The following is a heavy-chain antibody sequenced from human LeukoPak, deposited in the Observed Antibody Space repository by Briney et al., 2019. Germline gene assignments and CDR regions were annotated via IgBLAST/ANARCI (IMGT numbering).Heavy chain of an antibody. Sequence: GGSLRLSCAASEFTFSSYGMSWVRQAPGKGLEWVANIKQDGSEKYYVDSVKGRFTISRDNAKNSLYLQMNSLRAEDTAVYYCARGDFYFDYWGQGTLVTVSS. V-gene: IGHV3-7*01. CDR3: ARGDFYFDY. CDR2: IKQDGSEK. D-gene: IGHD3/OR15-3a*01. CDR1: EFTFSSYG. J-gene: IGHJ4*02.